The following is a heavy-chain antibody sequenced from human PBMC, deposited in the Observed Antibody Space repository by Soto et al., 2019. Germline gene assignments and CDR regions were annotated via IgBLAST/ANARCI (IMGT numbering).Heavy chain of an antibody. CDR3: ASVYVDTAMVTRDY. D-gene: IGHD5-18*01. J-gene: IGHJ4*02. V-gene: IGHV1-2*02. CDR2: INPNSGGT. CDR1: GYTFTGYY. Sequence: ASVNVSCKASGYTFTGYYMHWVRQAPGQGLEWMGWINPNSGGTNYAQKFQGRVTMTRDTSISTAYMELSRLRSDDTAVYYCASVYVDTAMVTRDYWGQGTLVTSPQ.